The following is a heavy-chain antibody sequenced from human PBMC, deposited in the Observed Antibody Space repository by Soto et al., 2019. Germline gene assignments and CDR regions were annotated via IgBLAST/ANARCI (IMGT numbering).Heavy chain of an antibody. Sequence: EVQLVESGGGLVQPGGSLKLSCAASGFTFSGSAMHWVRQASGKGLEWVGRIRSKANSYATAYAASVKGRFTISRDDSKYTAYLQRNSLNTEDTGVYYCTRHLGELPFPRAFHIWGKGTMVTVSS. J-gene: IGHJ3*02. D-gene: IGHD3-16*02. CDR3: TRHLGELPFPRAFHI. CDR2: IRSKANSYAT. V-gene: IGHV3-73*01. CDR1: GFTFSGSA.